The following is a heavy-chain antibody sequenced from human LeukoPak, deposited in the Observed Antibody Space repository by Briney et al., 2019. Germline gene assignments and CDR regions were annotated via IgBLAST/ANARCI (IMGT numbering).Heavy chain of an antibody. CDR3: ARNSSGHYFDY. CDR1: GYSIISHYY. J-gene: IGHJ4*02. Sequence: SETLSLTCAVSGYSIISHYYWGWSRQPPGKGMEWIGSIYHSGTTHYNPSLKSRVTMSVDTSKNQFSLKLICVTAADGAVYYCARNSSGHYFDYWGQGTLVTVSS. V-gene: IGHV4-38-2*01. CDR2: IYHSGTT. D-gene: IGHD6-19*01.